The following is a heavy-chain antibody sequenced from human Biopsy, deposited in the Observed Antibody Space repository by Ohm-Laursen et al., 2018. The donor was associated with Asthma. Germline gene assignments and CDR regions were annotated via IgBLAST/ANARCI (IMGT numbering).Heavy chain of an antibody. D-gene: IGHD6-19*01. Sequence: TLSLTCTVSVGSISSSSYYWGWIRQPPGKGLEWIGYIYYSGSTYYNPSLKSRVTISVDTSKNQFSLKLSSVTAADTAVYYCATYSTGWSGVEFWGQGTRVTVSS. CDR1: VGSISSSSYY. V-gene: IGHV4-31*03. J-gene: IGHJ4*02. CDR3: ATYSTGWSGVEF. CDR2: IYYSGST.